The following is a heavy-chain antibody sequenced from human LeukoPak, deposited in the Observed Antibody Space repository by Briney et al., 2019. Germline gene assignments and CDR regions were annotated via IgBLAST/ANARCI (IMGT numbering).Heavy chain of an antibody. D-gene: IGHD2-15*01. Sequence: ASVTVSCKASGGTFSSYAISWVRQAPGQGLEWMGGIIPIFGTANYAQKFQGRVTITADESTSTAYMELSSLRSEDTAVYYCARVKSIGGSGPTDVWGQGTTVTVSS. CDR1: GGTFSSYA. CDR2: IIPIFGTA. J-gene: IGHJ6*02. V-gene: IGHV1-69*13. CDR3: ARVKSIGGSGPTDV.